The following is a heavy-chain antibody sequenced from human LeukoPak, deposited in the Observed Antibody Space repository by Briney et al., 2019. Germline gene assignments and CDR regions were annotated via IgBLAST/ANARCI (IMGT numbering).Heavy chain of an antibody. Sequence: GGSLRLSCATSGFTFSSSWMSWVRQAPGKGLECVANIKEDGREKYYVDSVKGRFTISRDNVKNSLYLQMNSLRAEDTAVYYCLSGPWDYGMDVWGQGTTVTVSS. CDR2: IKEDGREK. CDR3: LSGPWDYGMDV. CDR1: GFTFSSSW. V-gene: IGHV3-7*03. J-gene: IGHJ6*02. D-gene: IGHD2-15*01.